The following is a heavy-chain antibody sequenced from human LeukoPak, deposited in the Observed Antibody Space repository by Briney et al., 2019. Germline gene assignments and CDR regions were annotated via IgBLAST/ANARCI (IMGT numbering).Heavy chain of an antibody. V-gene: IGHV5-51*01. D-gene: IGHD3-10*01. J-gene: IGHJ5*02. CDR2: IYPGDSHT. CDR3: ARRSAPGRDDWFDP. Sequence: GESLKISCKGFGYTFTTYWIAWVRPMPGRGLEWMGIIYPGDSHTAYSPSFQGQVTISADKSISAAYLQWSSLKASDTAIYYCARRSAPGRDDWFDPWGQGTLVTVSS. CDR1: GYTFTTYW.